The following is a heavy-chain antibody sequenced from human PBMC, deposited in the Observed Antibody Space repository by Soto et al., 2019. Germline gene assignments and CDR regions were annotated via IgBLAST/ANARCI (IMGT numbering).Heavy chain of an antibody. D-gene: IGHD3-10*01. V-gene: IGHV1-8*01. CDR3: ARGRASGSYYLLDY. CDR2: INPNSGNI. CDR1: GNIFTSYD. Sequence: ASVKVSCKASGNIFTSYDINWVRQATGHGLEWMGWINPNSGNIGYAQKFQGRVTMTRDTAIRTAYMEVSRLRSDDTAVYYCARGRASGSYYLLDYWGQGTLVTVSS. J-gene: IGHJ4*02.